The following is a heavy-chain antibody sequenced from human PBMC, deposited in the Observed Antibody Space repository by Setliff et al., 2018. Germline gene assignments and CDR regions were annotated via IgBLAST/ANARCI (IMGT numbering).Heavy chain of an antibody. CDR1: GGTFSSYA. CDR3: ARDRGSRDGYNVDYFDY. J-gene: IGHJ4*02. D-gene: IGHD3-16*01. Sequence: RASVKVSCKASGGTFSSYAISWVRQAPGQGLEWMGGIIPILGIANYAQKFQGRVTITADESTSTAYMELSSLRSEDTAVYYCARDRGSRDGYNVDYFDYWGQGTLVTVSS. CDR2: IIPILGIA. V-gene: IGHV1-69*10.